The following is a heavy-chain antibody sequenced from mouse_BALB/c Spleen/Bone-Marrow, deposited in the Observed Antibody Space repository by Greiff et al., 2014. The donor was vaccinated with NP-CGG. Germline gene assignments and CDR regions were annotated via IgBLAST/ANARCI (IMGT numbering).Heavy chain of an antibody. CDR2: IDPETGGT. J-gene: IGHJ2*01. Sequence: QVQLQQPGAELVRPGASVTLSCKASGYTFTDYEMHWVKQTPVHGLEWIGAIDPETGGTAYNQKFKGKATLTADKSSSTAYMELRSLTSEDSAVYYCTRWGLITTAPFDYWGQGTTLTVSS. CDR1: GYTFTDYE. V-gene: IGHV1-15*01. D-gene: IGHD1-2*01. CDR3: TRWGLITTAPFDY.